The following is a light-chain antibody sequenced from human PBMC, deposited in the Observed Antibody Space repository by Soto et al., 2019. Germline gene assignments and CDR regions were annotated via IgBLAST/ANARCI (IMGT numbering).Light chain of an antibody. V-gene: IGKV1-39*01. CDR1: QSISTY. Sequence: DIHMTQSPSSLSASVGDRVTITCRARQSISTYLHWYQQRPGKAPKLLIYAASSLQSGVPSRFSGSGSGTDFTLTISSLQPEDFATYFCQQSYSTLFTFGPGTKVDI. CDR2: AAS. CDR3: QQSYSTLFT. J-gene: IGKJ3*01.